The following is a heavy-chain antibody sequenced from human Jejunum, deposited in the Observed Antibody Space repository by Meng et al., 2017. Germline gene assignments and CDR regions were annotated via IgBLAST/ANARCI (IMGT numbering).Heavy chain of an antibody. Sequence: SETLSLTCTVSGDSIKSYYWSWFRQSPGKGLEWIGYMYYSRSLDYNPSLKSRVTMSLDTSKNQFSLKMRSVTVADTAVYYCASGEGSYYYRYWGQGTLVTVSS. V-gene: IGHV4-59*01. CDR2: MYYSRSL. J-gene: IGHJ4*02. CDR3: ASGEGSYYYRY. D-gene: IGHD3-10*01. CDR1: GDSIKSYY.